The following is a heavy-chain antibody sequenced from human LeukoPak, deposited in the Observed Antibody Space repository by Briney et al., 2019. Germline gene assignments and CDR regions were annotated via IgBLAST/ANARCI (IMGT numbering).Heavy chain of an antibody. J-gene: IGHJ5*02. CDR2: INHSGST. D-gene: IGHD2-2*01. CDR1: GGSFSGYY. Sequence: SETLSLTCAVYGGSFSGYYWSWIRQPPGKGLEWIGEINHSGSTNYNPSLKSRVTISVDPSKNQFSLKLSSVTAADTAVYYCARQVWVVPAAMGWFDPWGQGTLVTVSS. CDR3: ARQVWVVPAAMGWFDP. V-gene: IGHV4-34*01.